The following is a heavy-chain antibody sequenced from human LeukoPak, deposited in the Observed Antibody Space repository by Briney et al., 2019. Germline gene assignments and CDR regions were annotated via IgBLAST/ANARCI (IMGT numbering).Heavy chain of an antibody. J-gene: IGHJ4*02. CDR2: IYSGGST. Sequence: GGSLRLSCAASGFTFSSYWMSWVRQAPGKGLEWVSVIYSGGSTYYADSVKGRFTISRHNSKNTLYLQMNSLRAEDTAVYYCARSTYSGYDLDYWGQGTLVTVSS. CDR3: ARSTYSGYDLDY. D-gene: IGHD5-12*01. V-gene: IGHV3-53*04. CDR1: GFTFSSYW.